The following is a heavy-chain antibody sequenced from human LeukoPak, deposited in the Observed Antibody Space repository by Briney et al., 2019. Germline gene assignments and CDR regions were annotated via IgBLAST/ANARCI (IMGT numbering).Heavy chain of an antibody. CDR3: ARYRATAVASWFDP. V-gene: IGHV4-34*01. CDR2: INHSGST. J-gene: IGHJ5*02. CDR1: GGSFSGYY. Sequence: SETLSLTCAVYGGSFSGYYWSWIRQPPGKGLEWIGEINHSGSTNYNPSLKSRVTISVDTSKNQFSLKLSSVTAADTAVYYCARYRATAVASWFDPWGQGTLVTVSS. D-gene: IGHD6-19*01.